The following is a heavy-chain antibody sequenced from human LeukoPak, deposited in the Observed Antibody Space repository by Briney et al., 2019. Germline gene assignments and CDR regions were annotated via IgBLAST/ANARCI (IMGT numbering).Heavy chain of an antibody. CDR2: ITGSGDNT. V-gene: IGHV3-23*01. CDR3: AKRGPAGAGKSPDYFDY. CDR1: GFTFSSYV. D-gene: IGHD6-19*01. J-gene: IGHJ4*02. Sequence: GGSLRLSCAASGFTFSSYVVSWVRQAPGKGLEWVSAITGSGDNTYYADSVKGRFTISRDNSKNTLYLQMNSLRAEDTAVYYCAKRGPAGAGKSPDYFDYWGQGTLVTVSS.